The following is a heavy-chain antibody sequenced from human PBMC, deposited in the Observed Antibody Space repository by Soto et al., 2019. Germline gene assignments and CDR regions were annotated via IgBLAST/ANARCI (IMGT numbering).Heavy chain of an antibody. CDR2: INAGNGNT. CDR1: GYTFTTYL. Sequence: QVQLVQSGAEVKKPGASVKVSCKASGYTFTTYLIHWVRQAPGQRLEWMGWINAGNGNTKYSQKIQGRVFITRDTSASTAYMELSSLRSEDTAVYYCARRSSSGWFDFDSWGQGTLVTVSS. D-gene: IGHD6-19*01. CDR3: ARRSSSGWFDFDS. V-gene: IGHV1-3*01. J-gene: IGHJ4*02.